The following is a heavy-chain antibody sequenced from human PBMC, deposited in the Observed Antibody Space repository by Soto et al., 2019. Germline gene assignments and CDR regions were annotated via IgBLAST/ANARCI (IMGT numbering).Heavy chain of an antibody. CDR1: GFSLSNGRMG. J-gene: IGHJ4*02. CDR3: ARIRRHYDSSGYYTGCYFDY. V-gene: IGHV2-26*01. CDR2: IFSNDEK. Sequence: SGPTLVNPTETLTLTCTVSGFSLSNGRMGVSWIRQPPGKALEWLAHIFSNDEKSYSTSLKSRLTISKDTSKSQVVLTMTNMDPVDTATYYCARIRRHYDSSGYYTGCYFDYWGQGTLVTVSS. D-gene: IGHD3-22*01.